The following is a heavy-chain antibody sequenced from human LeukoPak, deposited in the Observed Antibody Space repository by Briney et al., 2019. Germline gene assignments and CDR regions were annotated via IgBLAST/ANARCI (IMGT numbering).Heavy chain of an antibody. CDR2: IYHSGST. CDR3: ARARYSSGWYLSHTFDY. CDR1: GYSISSGYY. V-gene: IGHV4-38-2*02. Sequence: SETLSLTCTVSGYSISSGYYWGWIRQPPGKGLEWIGSIYHSGSTYYNPSLKSRVTTSVDTSKNQFSLKLSSATAADTAVYSCARARYSSGWYLSHTFDYWGQGTLVTVSS. J-gene: IGHJ4*02. D-gene: IGHD6-19*01.